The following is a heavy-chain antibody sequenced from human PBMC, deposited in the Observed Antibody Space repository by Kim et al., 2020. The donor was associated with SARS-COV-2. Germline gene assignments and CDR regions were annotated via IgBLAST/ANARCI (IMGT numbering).Heavy chain of an antibody. J-gene: IGHJ4*02. CDR1: GGSISSYY. CDR2: IYYSGST. CDR3: AGVPIQLWSHPFYY. D-gene: IGHD5-18*01. V-gene: IGHV4-59*08. Sequence: SETLSLTCTVSGGSISSYYWSWIRQPPGKGLEWIGYIYYSGSTNYNPSLKSRVTISVDTSKNQFSLKLSSVTAADTAVYYCAGVPIQLWSHPFYYWGQGTLVTVSS.